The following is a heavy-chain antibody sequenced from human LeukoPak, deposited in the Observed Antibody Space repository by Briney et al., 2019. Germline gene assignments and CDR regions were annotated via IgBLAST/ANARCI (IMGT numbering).Heavy chain of an antibody. V-gene: IGHV3-53*01. CDR3: ARDGYGDYGPFDY. CDR2: IYSGGST. CDR1: GFTVSSNY. J-gene: IGHJ4*02. Sequence: GGSLRLYCAASGFTVSSNYMSWVRQAPGKGLEWVSVIYSGGSTYYADSVKGRFTISRDNSKNTLYLQMNSLRAEDTAVYYCARDGYGDYGPFDYWGQGTLVTVSS. D-gene: IGHD4-17*01.